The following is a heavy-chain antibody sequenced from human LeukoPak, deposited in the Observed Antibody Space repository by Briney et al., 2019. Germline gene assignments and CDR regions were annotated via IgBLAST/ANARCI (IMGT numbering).Heavy chain of an antibody. CDR3: ARERNYDSSGYIKY. CDR1: GFTFSSYS. CDR2: VSSSSSTI. V-gene: IGHV3-48*04. Sequence: GGSLRLSCAASGFTFSSYSMNWVRQAPGKGLEWVSYVSSSSSTIYYADSVKGRFTISRDNAKNSLYLQMNSLRAEDTAVYYCARERNYDSSGYIKYWGQGTLVTVSS. J-gene: IGHJ4*02. D-gene: IGHD3-22*01.